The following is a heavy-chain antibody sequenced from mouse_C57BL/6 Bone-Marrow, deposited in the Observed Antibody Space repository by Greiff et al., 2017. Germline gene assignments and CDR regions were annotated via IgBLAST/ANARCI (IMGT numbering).Heavy chain of an antibody. CDR3: ARESNWDYFDY. Sequence: QVHVKQPGAELVMPGASVKLSCKASGYTLTSHWMHWVKQRPGQGLEWIGEIDPSDSYTNYNQKFKGKSTLTVDKSSSTAYMQLSSLTSEDSAVDYCARESNWDYFDYWGQGTTLTVSS. J-gene: IGHJ2*01. D-gene: IGHD4-1*01. V-gene: IGHV1-69*01. CDR2: IDPSDSYT. CDR1: GYTLTSHW.